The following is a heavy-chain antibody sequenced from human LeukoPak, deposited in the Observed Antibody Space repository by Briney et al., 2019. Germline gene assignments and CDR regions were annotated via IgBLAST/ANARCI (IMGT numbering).Heavy chain of an antibody. V-gene: IGHV4-30-4*01. J-gene: IGHJ5*02. CDR2: IYYSGST. Sequence: SETLSLTCTVSGGSISSGDYYWSWIRQPPGKGLEWIDDIYYSGSTYYNPSLKSRVTISVDTSKNQFSLKLSSVTAADTAVYYCARVNYYGSGSYYNAWGQGTLVTVSS. CDR1: GGSISSGDYY. D-gene: IGHD3-10*01. CDR3: ARVNYYGSGSYYNA.